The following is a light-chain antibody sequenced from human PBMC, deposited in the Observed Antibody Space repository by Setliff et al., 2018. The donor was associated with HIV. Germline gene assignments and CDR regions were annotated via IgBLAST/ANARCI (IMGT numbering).Light chain of an antibody. Sequence: EIEMTQSPATLSVSPGERATLSCRASESVSTNLAWYQQKPGQAPRLLIYDASTRAIGIPARFAGSGSRTEFTLTIRGLQSEDSAVYYCQQYTDWLYTFGQGTKVDIK. CDR2: DAS. V-gene: IGKV3-15*01. CDR3: QQYTDWLYT. J-gene: IGKJ2*01. CDR1: ESVSTN.